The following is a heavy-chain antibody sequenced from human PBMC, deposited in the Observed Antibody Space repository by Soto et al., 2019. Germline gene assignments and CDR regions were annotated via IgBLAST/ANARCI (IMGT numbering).Heavy chain of an antibody. CDR2: INSDGSST. CDR3: ARDTGALTGDRDY. CDR1: GFTFSSYW. D-gene: IGHD7-27*01. J-gene: IGHJ4*02. Sequence: GGSLRLSCAASGFTFSSYWMHWVRQAPGKGLVWVSRINSDGSSTSYADSVKGRFTISRGNAKNTLYLQMNRLRAEDTAVYCCARDTGALTGDRDYWGQGTLVTVSS. V-gene: IGHV3-74*01.